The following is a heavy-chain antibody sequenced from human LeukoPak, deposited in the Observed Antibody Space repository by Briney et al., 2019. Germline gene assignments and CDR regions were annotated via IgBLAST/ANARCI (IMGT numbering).Heavy chain of an antibody. V-gene: IGHV1-2*02. Sequence: ASVKVSCKASGYTFTGYFMHWVRQAPGQGPEWMGWINANSGGTRYAQKFQGRVTMTRDTSISTAYMELSRLRSDDTAVYYCAREATAVAGTGDDAFDIWGQETMVTVSS. CDR2: INANSGGT. J-gene: IGHJ3*02. D-gene: IGHD6-19*01. CDR3: AREATAVAGTGDDAFDI. CDR1: GYTFTGYF.